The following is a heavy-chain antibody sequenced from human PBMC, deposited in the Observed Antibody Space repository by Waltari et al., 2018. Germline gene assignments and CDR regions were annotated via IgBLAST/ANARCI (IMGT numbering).Heavy chain of an antibody. Sequence: EVQLVESGGHWVQPAMSLRLSCAASGIAFSRYEMNWVRQAPGKGLEWISYISNTATSIYYADSVKGRFTISRDNAKNSLYLQMDSLRVEDTAIYYCATTAVGGDYIDYWGQGTLVTVSS. J-gene: IGHJ4*02. V-gene: IGHV3-48*03. CDR2: ISNTATSI. D-gene: IGHD1-26*01. CDR1: GIAFSRYE. CDR3: ATTAVGGDYIDY.